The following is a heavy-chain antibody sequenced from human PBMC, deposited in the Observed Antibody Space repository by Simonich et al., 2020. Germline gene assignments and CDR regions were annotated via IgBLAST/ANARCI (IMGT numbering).Heavy chain of an antibody. V-gene: IGHV1-2*06. CDR3: ARDYGSGSYYNALSDY. CDR1: GYTFTGYY. CDR2: INPNSGGT. J-gene: IGHJ4*02. D-gene: IGHD3-10*01. Sequence: QVQLVQSGAEVKKPGASVKVSCKASGYTFTGYYMHWVRQAPGQGLEWMGRINPNSGGTNYAQKFQGRVTMTRDTSISTAYMELSRRRSDDTAVYYCARDYGSGSYYNALSDYWGQGTLVTVSS.